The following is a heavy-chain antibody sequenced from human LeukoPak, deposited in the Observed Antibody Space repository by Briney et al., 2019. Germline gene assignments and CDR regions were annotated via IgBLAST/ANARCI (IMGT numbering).Heavy chain of an antibody. CDR2: ISSSSSDI. J-gene: IGHJ3*02. Sequence: KPGGSLRLSCEVSGFTFSSYSMNWVRQAPGKGLEWVSSISSSSSDIYYADSVKGRFTISRDYAKNSLYLQMSSLRAEDTAVYYCAREGWGIGYCSSTSCYGDAFDIWGQGTMVTVSS. CDR1: GFTFSSYS. V-gene: IGHV3-21*04. D-gene: IGHD2-2*01. CDR3: AREGWGIGYCSSTSCYGDAFDI.